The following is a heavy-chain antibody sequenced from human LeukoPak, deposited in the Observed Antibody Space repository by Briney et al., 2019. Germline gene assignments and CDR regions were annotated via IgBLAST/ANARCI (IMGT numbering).Heavy chain of an antibody. V-gene: IGHV3-7*05. J-gene: IGHJ4*02. Sequence: GGSLILSCADSGFTFSNYWMSWVRQAPGKGLEWVANIKQDGSEKYYVDSVKGRFTISRDNAKSSLFLQMNSLRAEDTAVYYCARDSSPGYYDYVWGTYPRYWGQGTLVTVSS. D-gene: IGHD3-16*02. CDR1: GFTFSNYW. CDR3: ARDSSPGYYDYVWGTYPRY. CDR2: IKQDGSEK.